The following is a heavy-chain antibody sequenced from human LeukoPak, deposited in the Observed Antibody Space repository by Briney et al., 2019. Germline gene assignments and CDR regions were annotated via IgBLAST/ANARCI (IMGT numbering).Heavy chain of an antibody. CDR1: GFTFSSYA. D-gene: IGHD3-22*01. CDR3: ARDGTYYSDSSGSPDY. V-gene: IGHV3-23*01. J-gene: IGHJ4*02. Sequence: GGSLRLSCAASGFTFSSYAMSWVRQAPGKGLEWVSAISGSGGSTYYADSVKGRFTISRDNSKNTLYLQMNGLRAEDTAVYYCARDGTYYSDSSGSPDYWGQGTLVTVSS. CDR2: ISGSGGST.